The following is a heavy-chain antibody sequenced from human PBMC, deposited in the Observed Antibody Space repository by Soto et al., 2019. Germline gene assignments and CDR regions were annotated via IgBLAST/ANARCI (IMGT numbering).Heavy chain of an antibody. D-gene: IGHD6-13*01. CDR1: GYTFTSYG. V-gene: IGHV1-18*01. J-gene: IGHJ4*02. Sequence: VQLVQSGAEVKKPGASVKVSCKASGYTFTSYGISWVRQAPGQGLEWMGWISAYNGNTNNALKPTGRATMTTDTFTTAAYRDQRSLRSDDTAVYSCARDMREQQLDPPFDYWGQGTLVTVSS. CDR2: ISAYNGNT. CDR3: ARDMREQQLDPPFDY.